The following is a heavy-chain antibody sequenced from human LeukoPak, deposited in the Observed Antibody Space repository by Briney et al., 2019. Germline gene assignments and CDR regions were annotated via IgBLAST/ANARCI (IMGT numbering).Heavy chain of an antibody. CDR2: ISGSGHTT. CDR3: AKDGGEYYDILTGYYPRLYYMDV. J-gene: IGHJ6*03. D-gene: IGHD3-9*01. Sequence: PGGSLRLSCAASGFTFTSSAMSWVRQAPGKGLEWVSVISGSGHTTDYADSVKGRFTVSRDNSKNTLYLQMNSLRAEDTAVYYCAKDGGEYYDILTGYYPRLYYMDVWGKGTTVTISS. CDR1: GFTFTSSA. V-gene: IGHV3-23*01.